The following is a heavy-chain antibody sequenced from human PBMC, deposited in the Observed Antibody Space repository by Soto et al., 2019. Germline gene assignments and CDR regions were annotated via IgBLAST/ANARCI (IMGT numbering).Heavy chain of an antibody. J-gene: IGHJ2*01. V-gene: IGHV3-23*01. Sequence: VPLLESGGGLVQPGGSLGLSCVGSGFAFSIYAMSWVRQVPGKGPEWVAVINGRGSPTFYADSVKGRFTISRDNSKNTLYLQMNSLRAEDTAIYYCAKHIEGAGNWYFDLWGRGTLVAVSS. CDR2: INGRGSPT. D-gene: IGHD2-21*01. CDR1: GFAFSIYA. CDR3: AKHIEGAGNWYFDL.